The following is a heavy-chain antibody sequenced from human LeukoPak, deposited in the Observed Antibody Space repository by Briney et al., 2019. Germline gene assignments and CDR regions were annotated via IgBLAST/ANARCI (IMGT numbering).Heavy chain of an antibody. D-gene: IGHD2-15*01. CDR1: GFTFSDYS. J-gene: IGHJ4*02. CDR3: ARKSLSVVLAGIRFDY. CDR2: ISTTRSTI. Sequence: GGSLRLSCAASGFTFSDYSMSWIRQAPGKGLEWVSYISTTRSTISYADSVKGRFTISRDNAKNSLYLQMNSLRAEDTAVYYCARKSLSVVLAGIRFDYWGQGTLVTVSS. V-gene: IGHV3-11*01.